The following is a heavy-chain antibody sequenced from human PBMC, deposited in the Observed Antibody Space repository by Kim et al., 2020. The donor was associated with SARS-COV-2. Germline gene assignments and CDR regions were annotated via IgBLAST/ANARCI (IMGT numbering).Heavy chain of an antibody. J-gene: IGHJ4*02. V-gene: IGHV3-23*01. CDR2: GDTT. CDR3: ANPRQPDF. Sequence: GDTTSYADPVKGRFIISRDNSKNTLYLQMSSLRVEDTAIYYCANPRQPDFWGQGTLVTVSS. D-gene: IGHD6-13*01.